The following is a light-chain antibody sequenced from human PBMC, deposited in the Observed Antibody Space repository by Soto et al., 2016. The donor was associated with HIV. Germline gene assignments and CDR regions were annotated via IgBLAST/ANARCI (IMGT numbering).Light chain of an antibody. CDR2: AAS. CDR3: QQSYSTPRT. V-gene: IGKV1-39*01. CDR1: QSISSY. Sequence: DIQMTQSPSSLSASVGDRVTITCRASQSISSYLNWYQHKPGIAPKLLIYAASSLQSGVPSRFSGSGSGTDFTLTISSLQPEDFAAYYCQQSYSTPRTFGQGTKVEI. J-gene: IGKJ1*01.